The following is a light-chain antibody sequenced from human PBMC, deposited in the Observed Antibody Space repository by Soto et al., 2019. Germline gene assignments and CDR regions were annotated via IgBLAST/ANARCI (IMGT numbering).Light chain of an antibody. J-gene: IGKJ1*01. CDR2: AAS. V-gene: IGKV1-39*01. CDR1: QSINSF. Sequence: DIPVTQSPSSLSASVGDRVTITCRASQSINSFLNWYQQKPGKAPDLLIYAASSLHSGVPSRFSGSGSGTDFTLTINSLQPEDFATYYCQQSYNTPWTFGQGTKVEVK. CDR3: QQSYNTPWT.